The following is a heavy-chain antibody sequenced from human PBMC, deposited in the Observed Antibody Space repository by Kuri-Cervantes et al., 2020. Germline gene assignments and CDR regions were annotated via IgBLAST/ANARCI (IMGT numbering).Heavy chain of an antibody. CDR3: AKAPSVAGVVDY. CDR1: GFTFSSYA. J-gene: IGHJ4*02. V-gene: IGHV3-30-3*01. CDR2: ISYDGSNK. D-gene: IGHD6-19*01. Sequence: GGSLRLSCAASGFTFSSYAMHWVRQAPGKGLEWVAVISYDGSNKYYADSVEGRFTISRDNSKNTLYLQMNSLRAEDTAVYYCAKAPSVAGVVDYWGQGTLVTVSS.